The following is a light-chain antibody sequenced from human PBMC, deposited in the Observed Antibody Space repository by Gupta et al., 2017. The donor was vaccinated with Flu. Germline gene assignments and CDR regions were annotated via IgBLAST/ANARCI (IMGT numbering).Light chain of an antibody. Sequence: QSALTQPASVSGSPDQSITSSCTVSSSHVGGYNYVSWYQQHPGKAPKLMIYEVSNRASGVSNRFSGSKYGNTASLTIAGLQAEDEADYYCSSYTSSSTLRVFGTGTKVTVL. CDR3: SSYTSSSTLRV. V-gene: IGLV2-14*01. CDR2: EVS. CDR1: SSHVGGYNY. J-gene: IGLJ1*01.